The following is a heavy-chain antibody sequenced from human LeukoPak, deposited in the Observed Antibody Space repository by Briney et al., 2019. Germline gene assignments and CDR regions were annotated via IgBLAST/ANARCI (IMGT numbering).Heavy chain of an antibody. V-gene: IGHV4-59*08. CDR3: ARGKSTGAGAFDI. J-gene: IGHJ3*02. CDR2: IYYSGST. D-gene: IGHD1-1*01. CDR1: GGTMSNYY. Sequence: SETLSLTCTVSGGTMSNYYWSWIRQPPGKGLECIGHIYYSGSTNYKPSLKSRVTISLDTSKNQFSLKLSSVTAADTAVYYCARGKSTGAGAFDIWGHGTMVTVSS.